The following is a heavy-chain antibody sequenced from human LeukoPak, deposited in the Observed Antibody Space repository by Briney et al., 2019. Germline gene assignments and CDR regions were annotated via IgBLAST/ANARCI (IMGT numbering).Heavy chain of an antibody. Sequence: GGSLRLSCAASGFTFSSYAMSWVRQAPGKGLEWVSAISGSGGSTYYADSVKGQFTISRDNSKNTLYLQMNSLRAEDTAVYYCAKDSIYFDWLLPLDYWGQGTLVTVSS. V-gene: IGHV3-23*01. CDR3: AKDSIYFDWLLPLDY. D-gene: IGHD3-9*01. J-gene: IGHJ4*02. CDR2: ISGSGGST. CDR1: GFTFSSYA.